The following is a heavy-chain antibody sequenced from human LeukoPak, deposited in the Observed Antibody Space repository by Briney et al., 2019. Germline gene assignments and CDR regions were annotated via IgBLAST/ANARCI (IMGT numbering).Heavy chain of an antibody. V-gene: IGHV4-34*01. CDR2: INHSGST. Sequence: SETLSPTCAVYGGSFSGYYWSWIRQPPGKGLEWIGEINHSGSTNYNPSLKSRVTISVNTSKNQFSLKLSSVTAADTAVYYCARGPYCSSTSCPKGRYYYYYGMDVWGQGTTVTVSS. D-gene: IGHD2-2*01. J-gene: IGHJ6*02. CDR3: ARGPYCSSTSCPKGRYYYYYGMDV. CDR1: GGSFSGYY.